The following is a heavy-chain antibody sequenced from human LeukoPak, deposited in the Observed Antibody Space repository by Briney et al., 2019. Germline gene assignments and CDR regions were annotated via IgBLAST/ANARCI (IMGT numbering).Heavy chain of an antibody. Sequence: SQTLSLTCAVSGGSISSGDYSGTWIRQPPGKGLEWIAYIFHRGSTHYNPSLKSRVTMSEDRSKNQFPLKVRSVTAAETAVYYCARVFSAYSTYGMDVWGQGTPVTVSS. CDR1: GGSISSGDYS. CDR3: ARVFSAYSTYGMDV. CDR2: IFHRGST. D-gene: IGHD2-15*01. J-gene: IGHJ6*02. V-gene: IGHV4-30-2*01.